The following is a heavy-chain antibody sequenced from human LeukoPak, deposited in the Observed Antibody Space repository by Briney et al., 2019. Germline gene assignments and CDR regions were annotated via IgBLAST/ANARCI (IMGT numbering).Heavy chain of an antibody. V-gene: IGHV1-69*13. J-gene: IGHJ6*03. Sequence: GASVKVSCKASGGTFSSYAISWVRQAPGQGLEWMGGIIPIFGTANYAQKFQGRVTITADESTSTAYMELSSLRSEDTAVYYCATRGPNRGYCSSPSCYNHYYYYMDVGGKGTTVTVSS. CDR2: IIPIFGTA. CDR3: ATRGPNRGYCSSPSCYNHYYYYMDV. CDR1: GGTFSSYA. D-gene: IGHD2-2*02.